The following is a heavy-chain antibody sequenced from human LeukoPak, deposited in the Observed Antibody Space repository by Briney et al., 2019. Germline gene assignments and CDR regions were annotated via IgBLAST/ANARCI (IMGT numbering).Heavy chain of an antibody. J-gene: IGHJ4*02. CDR3: ARDLLYGGNSPLDY. CDR1: GFTFSRYW. D-gene: IGHD4-23*01. V-gene: IGHV3-7*04. CDR2: IKQDGSEK. Sequence: GGSLRLSCAASGFTFSRYWMSWVRQAPGKGLEWVANIKQDGSEKYYVDSVKGRFTISRDNAKNSLYLQMNSLRADDTAVYYCARDLLYGGNSPLDYWGQGTLVTVSS.